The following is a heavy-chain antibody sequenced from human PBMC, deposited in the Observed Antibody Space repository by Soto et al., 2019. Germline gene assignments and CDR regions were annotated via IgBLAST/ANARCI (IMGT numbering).Heavy chain of an antibody. V-gene: IGHV4-4*02. J-gene: IGHJ3*02. Sequence: QMRLQESGPGLVKPSGTLSLACAVSGASVSSDNWWSWVRQPPGKGLEWIGEIFHSETTNYNPSLKSRATISVDKSKNRFSLTLTSVTAADTAVYYCAKNGWYSADIWGQGTMVTVSS. D-gene: IGHD6-19*01. CDR2: IFHSETT. CDR1: GASVSSDNW. CDR3: AKNGWYSADI.